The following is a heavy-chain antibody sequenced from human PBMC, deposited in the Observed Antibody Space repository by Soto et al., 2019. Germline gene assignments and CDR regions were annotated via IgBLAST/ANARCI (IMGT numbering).Heavy chain of an antibody. D-gene: IGHD6-13*01. Sequence: PSQTLSLTCAISGDSVSSNSAAWNWIRQSPSRGLEWLGRTYYRSKWYNDYAVSVKSRITINPDTSKNQFSLQLNSVTPEDTAVYYCARDRHSSSWYGVYYHYGMDVWGQGTTVTVSS. CDR1: GDSVSSNSAA. CDR3: ARDRHSSSWYGVYYHYGMDV. CDR2: TYYRSKWYN. V-gene: IGHV6-1*01. J-gene: IGHJ6*02.